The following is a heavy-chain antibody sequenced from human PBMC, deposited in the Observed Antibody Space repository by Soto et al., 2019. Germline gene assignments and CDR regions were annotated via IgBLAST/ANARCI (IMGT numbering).Heavy chain of an antibody. CDR1: GYTFTSYD. CDR3: ARRGYSSSWYYYYYYGMDV. J-gene: IGHJ6*02. CDR2: MNPNSGNT. V-gene: IGHV1-8*01. D-gene: IGHD6-13*01. Sequence: ASVKVSCKASGYTFTSYDINWVRQATGQGLEWMGWMNPNSGNTGYAQKFQGRDTMTRNTSISTAYMELSSLRSEDTAVYYCARRGYSSSWYYYYYYGMDVWGQGTTVTVSS.